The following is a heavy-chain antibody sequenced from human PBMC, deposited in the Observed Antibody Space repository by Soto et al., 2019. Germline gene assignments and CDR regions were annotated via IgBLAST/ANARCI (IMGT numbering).Heavy chain of an antibody. CDR1: GYTFINFF. D-gene: IGHD2-15*01. J-gene: IGHJ3*02. V-gene: IGHV1-46*01. Sequence: GASVKVSCKASGYTFINFFIHWVRQAPGQGLEWVGIINPSGGATTYPQKFQGRVTMTRDTSTGTVYMDVSSLRFDDTAVYYCARSHCSGGSCYLGAFDIWGQGTMVTVSS. CDR2: INPSGGAT. CDR3: ARSHCSGGSCYLGAFDI.